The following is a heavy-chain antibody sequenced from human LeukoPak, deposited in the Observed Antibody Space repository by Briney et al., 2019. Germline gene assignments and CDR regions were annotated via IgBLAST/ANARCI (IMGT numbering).Heavy chain of an antibody. CDR1: GFTFISYA. Sequence: GRSLRPSCAASGFTFISYAMQCVSQAPGKGLEWVAVISYDGSNKYYADSVKGRFTISRDNSKNTLYLQMNSLRAEDTAMYYCARDVSTYYYDSSGYLNWGQGTLVTVSS. CDR2: ISYDGSNK. CDR3: ARDVSTYYYDSSGYLN. J-gene: IGHJ4*02. D-gene: IGHD3-22*01. V-gene: IGHV3-30-3*01.